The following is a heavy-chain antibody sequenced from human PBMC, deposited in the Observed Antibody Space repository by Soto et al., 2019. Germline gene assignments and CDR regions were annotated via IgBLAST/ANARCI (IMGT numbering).Heavy chain of an antibody. CDR2: IKQDGSEK. D-gene: IGHD3-16*01. Sequence: GGSLRLSFAASGFTFSSYWMSWVRQAPGKGLEWVANIKQDGSEKYYVDSVKGRFTISRDNAKNSLYLQMNSLRAEDTAVYYCARSLRPSYYYGMDVWGQGTKVTVSS. V-gene: IGHV3-7*05. CDR3: ARSLRPSYYYGMDV. CDR1: GFTFSSYW. J-gene: IGHJ6*02.